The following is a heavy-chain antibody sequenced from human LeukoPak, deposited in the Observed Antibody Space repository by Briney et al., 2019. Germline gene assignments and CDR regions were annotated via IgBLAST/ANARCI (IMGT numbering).Heavy chain of an antibody. CDR1: GGSISSGSYY. J-gene: IGHJ6*03. D-gene: IGHD2-15*01. CDR2: IYTSGST. CDR3: ARGIVVVAQLGFYFYYMDV. Sequence: SETLSLTCTVSGGSISSGSYYWRWLRQPAGKGLEWIGRIYTSGSTNYNPSLKSRVTISVDTSKNQFSLKLSSVTAADTAVYYCARGIVVVAQLGFYFYYMDVWGKGTTVTISS. V-gene: IGHV4-61*02.